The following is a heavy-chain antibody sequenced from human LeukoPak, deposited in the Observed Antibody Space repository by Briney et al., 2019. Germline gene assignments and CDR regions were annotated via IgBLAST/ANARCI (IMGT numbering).Heavy chain of an antibody. CDR2: IKPDGSEK. CDR1: RFTFRNSW. D-gene: IGHD2-2*01. Sequence: GGSLRLSCAASRFTFRNSWMSWVRQAPGKGLEWVASIKPDGSEKYYVDSVKGRFAISRDNAKNSLYLQMNSLIADDTAIYYCARVGSTSRAPNSWGQGTLVTVSS. J-gene: IGHJ4*02. CDR3: ARVGSTSRAPNS. V-gene: IGHV3-7*01.